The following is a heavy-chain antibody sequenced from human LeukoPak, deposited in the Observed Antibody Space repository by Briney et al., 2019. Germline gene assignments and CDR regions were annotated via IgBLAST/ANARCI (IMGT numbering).Heavy chain of an antibody. CDR2: IYYSGST. V-gene: IGHV4-31*03. CDR3: ARVPDENYYDSSGYRTSEYFQH. J-gene: IGHJ1*01. D-gene: IGHD3-22*01. CDR1: GGSISSGDYY. Sequence: SETLSLTCTVSGGSISSGDYYWSWIRQHPGKGLEWIGYIYYSGSTYYNPSLKSRVTISVDTSKNQFSLKLSSVTAADTAVYYCARVPDENYYDSSGYRTSEYFQHWGQGTLVTVSS.